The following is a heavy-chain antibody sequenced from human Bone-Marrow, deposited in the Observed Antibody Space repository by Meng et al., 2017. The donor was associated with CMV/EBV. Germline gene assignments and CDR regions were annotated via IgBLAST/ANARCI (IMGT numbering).Heavy chain of an antibody. CDR3: AKDSVGAFDI. J-gene: IGHJ3*02. CDR1: GFTFSDYY. V-gene: IGHV3-11*04. CDR2: ISSSGSTI. D-gene: IGHD3-10*01. Sequence: GGSLRLSCAASGFTFSDYYMSWIRQAPGKGLEWVSYISSSGSTIYYADSVKGRFTISRDNFKNTLYLQMNILRAEDTAVYYCAKDSVGAFDIWGQGTMVTVSS.